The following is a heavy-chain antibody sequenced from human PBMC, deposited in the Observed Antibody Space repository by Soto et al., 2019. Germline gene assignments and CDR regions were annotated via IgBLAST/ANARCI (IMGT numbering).Heavy chain of an antibody. V-gene: IGHV1-2*04. D-gene: IGHD5-18*01. CDR2: INPNSGGT. J-gene: IGHJ5*02. Sequence: ASVKVSCKASGYTFTGYYMHWVRQAPGQGLEWMGWINPNSGGTNYAQKFQGWVTMTRDTSISTAYMELSRLRSDDTAVYYCARAPNGYSYGQNWFDPWGQGTLVTVSS. CDR3: ARAPNGYSYGQNWFDP. CDR1: GYTFTGYY.